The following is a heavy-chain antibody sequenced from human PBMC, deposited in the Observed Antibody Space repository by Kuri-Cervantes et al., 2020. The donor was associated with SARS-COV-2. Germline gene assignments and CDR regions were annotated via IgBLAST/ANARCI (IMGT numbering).Heavy chain of an antibody. CDR1: GYTFTNYG. CDR2: ISAYNGYT. J-gene: IGHJ2*01. Sequence: ASVKVSCKASGYTFTNYGITWVRQAPGQGLEWMGWISAYNGYTIYAQKLQGRVTMTTDTSTSTAYMELRSPRSDDTAVYYCARDPGITIFGVPSSFDLWGRGTLVTVSS. V-gene: IGHV1-18*01. D-gene: IGHD3-3*01. CDR3: ARDPGITIFGVPSSFDL.